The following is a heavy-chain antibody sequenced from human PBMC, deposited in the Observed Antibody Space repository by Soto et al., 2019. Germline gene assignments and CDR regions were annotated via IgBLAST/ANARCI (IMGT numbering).Heavy chain of an antibody. D-gene: IGHD1-1*01. CDR1: GGSVTGFY. Sequence: SETLSLTCTVSGGSVTGFYWSWIRQPPGKRLEWIGYIFPSGTTYYNPSLKSRVTISIDVSKNQFSLSLRSLTAADTAVDYCARSLEFDYWSQGILVTVSS. J-gene: IGHJ4*02. V-gene: IGHV4-59*02. CDR3: ARSLEFDY. CDR2: IFPSGTT.